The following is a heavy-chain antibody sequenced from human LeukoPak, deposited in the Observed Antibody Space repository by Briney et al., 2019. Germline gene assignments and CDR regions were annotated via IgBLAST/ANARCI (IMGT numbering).Heavy chain of an antibody. CDR3: ARENCSGGSCYSPGYYYYGMDV. V-gene: IGHV1-69*13. D-gene: IGHD2-15*01. Sequence: SVKVSCKASGGTFSSYAISWVRQAPGQGLEWMGGIIPIFGTANYAQKFQGRVTITADESTSTAYMELSSLRSEDTAVYYCARENCSGGSCYSPGYYYYGMDVWGKGTTVTVAS. CDR1: GGTFSSYA. CDR2: IIPIFGTA. J-gene: IGHJ6*04.